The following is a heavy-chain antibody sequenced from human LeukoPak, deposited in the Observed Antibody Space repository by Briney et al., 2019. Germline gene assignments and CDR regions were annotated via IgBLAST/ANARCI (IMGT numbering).Heavy chain of an antibody. CDR1: GFTFSNYD. D-gene: IGHD5-24*01. CDR3: ARTRDGHSAYFDY. Sequence: PGRSLSLSCAASGFTFSNYDIHWVRQAPGKGLEWVAVISSDGSNKNYADSVKGRFTISRDNSKNTLYLQMNSLRAEDTAVYYCARTRDGHSAYFDYWGQGTLVTVSS. CDR2: ISSDGSNK. J-gene: IGHJ4*02. V-gene: IGHV3-30*03.